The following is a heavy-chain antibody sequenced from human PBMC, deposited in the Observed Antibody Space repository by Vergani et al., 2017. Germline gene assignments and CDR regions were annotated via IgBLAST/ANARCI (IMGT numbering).Heavy chain of an antibody. D-gene: IGHD6-13*01. CDR2: ISSSSSYI. Sequence: EVQLVESGGGLVKPGGSLRLSCAASGFTFSSYSMNWVRQAPGKGLEWVSSISSSSSYIYYADSVKGRFTISRDNAKNSLYLQMNSLRAEDTAVYYCARDRRDSSSWYSHYYYYYGMDVWGQGTTVTVSS. V-gene: IGHV3-21*01. CDR3: ARDRRDSSSWYSHYYYYYGMDV. CDR1: GFTFSSYS. J-gene: IGHJ6*02.